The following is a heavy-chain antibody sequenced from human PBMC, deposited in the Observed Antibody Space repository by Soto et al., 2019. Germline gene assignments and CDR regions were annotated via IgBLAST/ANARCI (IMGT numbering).Heavy chain of an antibody. Sequence: QVHLVQSGAEVQKPGASVKVSCKASGYTFTGYYMHWVRQAPGQGLEWMGWINPNGGGINYAQKFQGWVTRPRDTSISTAYIELSRLRSDDTAVYYCVRSLDAIDIWGQGTMVTVSS. CDR2: INPNGGGI. V-gene: IGHV1-2*04. CDR1: GYTFTGYY. J-gene: IGHJ3*02. CDR3: VRSLDAIDI.